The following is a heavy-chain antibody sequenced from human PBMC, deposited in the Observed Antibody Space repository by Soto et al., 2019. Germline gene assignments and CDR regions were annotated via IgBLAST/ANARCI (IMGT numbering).Heavy chain of an antibody. D-gene: IGHD3-10*01. Sequence: GGSLRLSCAASGFTFSSHAMTWVRQAPGKGLEWVSYISSTSSTKNYADSVKGRFTISRDSAKNSLYLQMSSLRDEDTAVYYCARRITMVRGPYYYYGMDVWGQGTTVTVSS. CDR3: ARRITMVRGPYYYYGMDV. CDR2: ISSTSSTK. V-gene: IGHV3-48*02. J-gene: IGHJ6*02. CDR1: GFTFSSHA.